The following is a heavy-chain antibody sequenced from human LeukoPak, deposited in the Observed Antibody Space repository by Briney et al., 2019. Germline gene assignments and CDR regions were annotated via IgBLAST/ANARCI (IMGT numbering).Heavy chain of an antibody. D-gene: IGHD3-10*01. J-gene: IGHJ4*02. Sequence: SQTLSLTCDVSGGSISHDGYSWSWIRQPPGKGLEWTGHISHSGRTSHNPSLKSRVTISLDRSKNQFSLKLTAVTAADTAMYYCARGYYGSGSFDLDYWGQGTLVIVSS. V-gene: IGHV4-30-2*01. CDR1: GGSISHDGYS. CDR2: ISHSGRT. CDR3: ARGYYGSGSFDLDY.